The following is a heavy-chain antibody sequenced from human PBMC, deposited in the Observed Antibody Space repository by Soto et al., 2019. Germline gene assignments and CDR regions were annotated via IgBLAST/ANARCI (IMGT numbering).Heavy chain of an antibody. D-gene: IGHD2-15*01. J-gene: IGHJ4*02. CDR3: TKKAAYDLDY. CDR1: GGSVSRDNR. V-gene: IGHV4-4*02. Sequence: QVQLQESGPGLVMPSGTLSLTCGVSGGSVSRDNRWSWVRQSPGKGLEWLGEVHHGGSTNYNPSLKSRVTMSVDKSKNQFSLKLTSVTAADTAVYYCTKKAAYDLDYWGQGTLVTVSS. CDR2: VHHGGST.